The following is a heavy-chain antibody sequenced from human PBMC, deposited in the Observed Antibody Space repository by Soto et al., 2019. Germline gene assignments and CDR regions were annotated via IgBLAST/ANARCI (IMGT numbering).Heavy chain of an antibody. CDR2: IYHSGST. D-gene: IGHD2-21*01. CDR3: AVVIGLCCGGECYPPTPNWFDP. V-gene: IGHV4-30-2*01. Sequence: SETLSLTCAVSGCSMSSGCNSWIWIRQPQGKGLEWIGYIYHSGSTYYNPSLKSRVTTSVDRSKNQFSLKLSSVTAGDSAVYYCAVVIGLCCGGECYPPTPNWFDPWGQATLVTVSS. J-gene: IGHJ5*02. CDR1: GCSMSSGCNS.